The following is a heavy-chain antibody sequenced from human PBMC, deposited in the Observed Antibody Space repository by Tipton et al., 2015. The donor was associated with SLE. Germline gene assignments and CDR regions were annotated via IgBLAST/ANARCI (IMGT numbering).Heavy chain of an antibody. CDR3: AREKSEHCTGGSCAFAY. J-gene: IGHJ4*02. V-gene: IGHV3-7*01. Sequence: SLRLSCAASGFTFSSSWMNWVRLAPGKGLEWVANIKEDGSEKHYVDSVKDRLTISRDNSKNTLHPQMNSLRVEDTAVYYCAREKSEHCTGGSCAFAYWGQGSLVTVSS. D-gene: IGHD2-15*01. CDR1: GFTFSSSW. CDR2: IKEDGSEK.